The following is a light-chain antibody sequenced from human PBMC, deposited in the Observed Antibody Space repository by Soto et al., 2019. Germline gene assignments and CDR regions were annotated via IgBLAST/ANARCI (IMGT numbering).Light chain of an antibody. J-gene: IGKJ4*01. Sequence: DVVMTQSPLSLTVTPGEPASISCRSSQSLLHINGYSYVDWYLQKPGQPPHLLIYLVSNRASGVPDRFSGSGSGTDFTLKISRVEAEDAGVYYCMQPLRDPLTFGGGTKVEIK. CDR2: LVS. CDR3: MQPLRDPLT. CDR1: QSLLHINGYSY. V-gene: IGKV2-28*01.